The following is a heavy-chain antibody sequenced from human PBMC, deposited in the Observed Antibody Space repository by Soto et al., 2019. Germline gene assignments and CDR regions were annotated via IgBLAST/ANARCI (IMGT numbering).Heavy chain of an antibody. CDR3: ARGGSYDDFFDY. CDR1: GGSMSSNY. Sequence: SSETLSLTCTVSGGSMSSNYWTWIRQSPGKGLEWIWYIYYTGSTKYNPSLKSRVTISLDTSKNQFSLRLNSVTSADTAVYYSARGGSYDDFFDYCGQGAQVTVSS. J-gene: IGHJ4*02. CDR2: IYYTGST. V-gene: IGHV4-59*01. D-gene: IGHD1-26*01.